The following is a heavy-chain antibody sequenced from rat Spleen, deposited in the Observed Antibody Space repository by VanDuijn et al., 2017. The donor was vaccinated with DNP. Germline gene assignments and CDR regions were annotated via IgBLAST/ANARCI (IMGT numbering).Heavy chain of an antibody. V-gene: IGHV2-41*01. CDR1: GFSLTSYN. CDR3: ARFPPGYSSYRDWYLDF. J-gene: IGHJ1*01. Sequence: QVQLKESGPGLVQPSQTLSLTCTVAGFSLTSYNVHWVRQPPGKGLEWMGVIWKHGATRYNSALKSRLSFSKATSKTQVLLQMHSLQTEDTAMYFCARFPPGYSSYRDWYLDFWGPGTMVTVSS. D-gene: IGHD1-2*01. CDR2: IWKHGAT.